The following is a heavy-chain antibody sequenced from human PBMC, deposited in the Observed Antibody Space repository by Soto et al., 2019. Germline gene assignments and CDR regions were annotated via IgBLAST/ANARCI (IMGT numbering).Heavy chain of an antibody. D-gene: IGHD5-12*01. CDR2: IWYDGSNK. Sequence: PGGSLRLSCAASGLTFSSYGMHWVRQAPGKGLEWVAVIWYDGSNKYYADSVKGRFTISRDNSKNTLYLQMNSLRAEDTAVYYCARDVYPLVHVATILGFQHWGQGTLVTVSS. V-gene: IGHV3-33*01. CDR3: ARDVYPLVHVATILGFQH. CDR1: GLTFSSYG. J-gene: IGHJ1*01.